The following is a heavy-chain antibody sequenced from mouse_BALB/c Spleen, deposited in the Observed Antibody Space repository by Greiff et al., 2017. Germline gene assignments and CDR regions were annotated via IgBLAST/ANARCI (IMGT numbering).Heavy chain of an antibody. CDR3: ARYPLLRSYYYAMDY. CDR1: GFNIKDTY. J-gene: IGHJ4*01. V-gene: IGHV14-3*02. Sequence: EVKLVESGAELVKPGASVKLSCTASGFNIKDTYMHWVKQRPEQGLEWIGRIDPANGNTKYDPKFQGKATITADTSSNTAYLQLSSLTSEDTAVYYCARYPLLRSYYYAMDYWGQGTSVTVSS. CDR2: IDPANGNT. D-gene: IGHD1-1*01.